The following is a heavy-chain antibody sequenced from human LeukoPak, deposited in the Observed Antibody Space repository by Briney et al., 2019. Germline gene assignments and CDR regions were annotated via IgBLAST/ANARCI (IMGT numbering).Heavy chain of an antibody. V-gene: IGHV1-46*01. CDR2: INPSGGSP. CDR1: GYTFTSYY. J-gene: IGHJ6*02. D-gene: IGHD2-15*01. CDR3: ARPNCSGGSCYSGSWYGMDV. Sequence: ASVKVSCKASGYTFTSYYMHWVRQAPGQGLEWMGIINPSGGSPSYAQKFQGRVTITADESTSTAYMELSSLRSEDTAVYYCARPNCSGGSCYSGSWYGMDVWGQGATVTVSS.